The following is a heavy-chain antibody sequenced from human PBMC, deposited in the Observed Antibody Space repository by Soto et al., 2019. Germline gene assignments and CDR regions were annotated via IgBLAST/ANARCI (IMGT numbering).Heavy chain of an antibody. Sequence: GGSLRLSCAASGFTLSSYSMNWVRQAPGKGLEWVSSISSSSSYIYYADSVKGRFTISRDNAKNSLYLQMNSLRAEDTAVYYCASRGEYSGYAAAFDIWGQGTMVTVSS. CDR1: GFTLSSYS. J-gene: IGHJ3*02. D-gene: IGHD5-12*01. CDR3: ASRGEYSGYAAAFDI. CDR2: ISSSSSYI. V-gene: IGHV3-21*01.